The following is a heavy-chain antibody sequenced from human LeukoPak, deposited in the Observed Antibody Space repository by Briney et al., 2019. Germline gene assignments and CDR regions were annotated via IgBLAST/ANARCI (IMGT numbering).Heavy chain of an antibody. Sequence: VQPGGSLRLSCAASGFTFSSYWMSWVRQAPGKGLEWVSAISGSGGSTYYADSVKGRFTISRDNSKNTLYLQMNSLRAEDTAVYYCAREASATYYDFWSGYYKASWFDPWGQGTLVTVSS. D-gene: IGHD3-3*01. CDR2: ISGSGGST. CDR3: AREASATYYDFWSGYYKASWFDP. J-gene: IGHJ5*02. V-gene: IGHV3-23*01. CDR1: GFTFSSYW.